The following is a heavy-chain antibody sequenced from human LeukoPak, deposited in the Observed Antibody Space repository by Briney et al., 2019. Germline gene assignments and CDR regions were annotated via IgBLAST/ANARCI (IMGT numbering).Heavy chain of an antibody. J-gene: IGHJ3*02. CDR2: IFYTGST. Sequence: SETLSLTCTVSGGSISSYYWSWIRQPPGKGLEWVGYIFYTGSTNYNPSLKSRVTISVDTSKNQFSLKLSSVTAADTAVYYCAKTYSSSWITYAFDIWGQGTMVTVSS. CDR1: GGSISSYY. V-gene: IGHV4-59*12. CDR3: AKTYSSSWITYAFDI. D-gene: IGHD6-13*01.